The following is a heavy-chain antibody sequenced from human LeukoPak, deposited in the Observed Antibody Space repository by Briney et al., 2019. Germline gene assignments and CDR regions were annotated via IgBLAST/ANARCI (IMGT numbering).Heavy chain of an antibody. V-gene: IGHV3-23*01. CDR1: GFTFSSSA. D-gene: IGHD1-26*01. CDR2: ISASGGST. Sequence: GGSLRLSCAASGFTFSSSAMSWVRQVPGKGLEWVSGISASGGSTSYADSVRGRFTISRDNSKNTLYVQMNSLRDEDTAVCYCAKDQRWESPHYLDSWGQGTLVTVSS. J-gene: IGHJ4*02. CDR3: AKDQRWESPHYLDS.